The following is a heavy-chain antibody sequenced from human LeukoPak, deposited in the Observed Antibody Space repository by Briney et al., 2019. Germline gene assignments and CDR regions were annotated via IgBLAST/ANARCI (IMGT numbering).Heavy chain of an antibody. Sequence: GGSLRLSCAASGFIFSNYGMNWVRQAPGKGLEWISYISSSSNVIYYADSVEGRFTISRDNAKNSLSLQMNSLRAEDTAVYYCARGGSSSGYDYWGQGTLVTVSS. CDR3: ARGGSSSGYDY. J-gene: IGHJ4*02. CDR1: GFIFSNYG. D-gene: IGHD6-13*01. V-gene: IGHV3-48*01. CDR2: ISSSSNVI.